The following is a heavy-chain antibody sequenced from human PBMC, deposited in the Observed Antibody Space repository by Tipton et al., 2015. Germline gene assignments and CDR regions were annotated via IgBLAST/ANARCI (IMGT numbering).Heavy chain of an antibody. J-gene: IGHJ4*02. Sequence: TLSLTCTVSGGSISSDYWSWIRQTPGKGLEWIAYIHYTGTTNYNPSLRSRVAISVDTSKNQFSLKLPSVTAADTAVYFCATSYAANPSGFWFWGQGTLVTVSS. CDR3: ATSYAANPSGFWF. CDR1: GGSISSDY. D-gene: IGHD2-15*01. V-gene: IGHV4-59*01. CDR2: IHYTGTT.